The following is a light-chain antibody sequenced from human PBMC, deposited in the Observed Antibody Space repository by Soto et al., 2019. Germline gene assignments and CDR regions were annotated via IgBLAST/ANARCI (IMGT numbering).Light chain of an antibody. CDR1: QTISSW. V-gene: IGKV1-5*01. Sequence: IQMAQSPSTLSGSVGDRVTITFLASQTISSWLYWYQQKPGKAPKLLIYAASSLQTGVPSKFSGSGSGTEFTLTISSLQPDDFATYYCQQYDSHPCTFGQGTKVDIK. CDR3: QQYDSHPCT. J-gene: IGKJ1*01. CDR2: AAS.